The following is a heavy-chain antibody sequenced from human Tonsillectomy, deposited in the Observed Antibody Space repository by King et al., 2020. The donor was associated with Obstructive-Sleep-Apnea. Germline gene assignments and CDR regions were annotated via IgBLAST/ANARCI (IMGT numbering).Heavy chain of an antibody. J-gene: IGHJ5*02. V-gene: IGHV4-38-2*02. D-gene: IGHD3-16*01. CDR3: ARDRPGGDYVWGSYKPFDP. CDR1: GYSISSGYY. CDR2: IYHSGST. Sequence: VQLQESGPGLVKPSETLSPTCTVSGYSISSGYYWGWIRQPPGKGLEWIGSIYHSGSTYYNPSLKSRVTISVDTSKNQFSLKLSSVTAADTAVYYCARDRPGGDYVWGSYKPFDPWGQGTLVTVSS.